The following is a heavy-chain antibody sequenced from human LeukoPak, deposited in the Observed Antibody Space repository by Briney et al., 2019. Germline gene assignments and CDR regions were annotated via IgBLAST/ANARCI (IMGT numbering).Heavy chain of an antibody. CDR1: GGSISSSSYY. CDR3: ARTTEDCNSASCYQYCFDP. V-gene: IGHV4-39*07. D-gene: IGHD2-2*01. J-gene: IGHJ5*02. CDR2: MYYSGSS. Sequence: SETLSLTCNVSGGSISSSSYYWGWIRQPPGKGLEWIGSMYYSGSSYYNPSLKSRVTISVDTSKNQSSLKLSSVTAADTAVYYCARTTEDCNSASCYQYCFDPWGQGTLVTVSS.